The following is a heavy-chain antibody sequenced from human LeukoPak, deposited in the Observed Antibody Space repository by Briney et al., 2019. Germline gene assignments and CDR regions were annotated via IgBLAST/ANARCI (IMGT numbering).Heavy chain of an antibody. CDR1: GFTFSSYW. D-gene: IGHD6-19*01. CDR2: ISWNSGSI. CDR3: AKDPGALIAVAADNWFDP. Sequence: GGSLRLSCAASGFTFSSYWMHWVRQAPGKGLEWVSGISWNSGSIGYADSVKGRFTISRDNAKNSLYLQMNSLRAEDTALYYCAKDPGALIAVAADNWFDPWGQGTLVTVSS. V-gene: IGHV3-9*01. J-gene: IGHJ5*02.